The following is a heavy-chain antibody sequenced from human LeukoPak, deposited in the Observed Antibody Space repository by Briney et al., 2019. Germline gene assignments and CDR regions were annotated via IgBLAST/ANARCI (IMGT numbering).Heavy chain of an antibody. CDR1: GYSLTNYY. CDR2: ISPYGGST. V-gene: IGHV1-46*01. CDR3: ARGLVRGMISSLRRTPPHDY. D-gene: IGHD3-10*01. J-gene: IGHJ4*02. Sequence: GASVKVSCKASGYSLTNYYMHWVRQAPGQGLEWVGLISPYGGSTSYAQRFQGRVDITRDTSTSTINMELSGLRSEDTATYYCARGLVRGMISSLRRTPPHDYWGQGTLVVVSS.